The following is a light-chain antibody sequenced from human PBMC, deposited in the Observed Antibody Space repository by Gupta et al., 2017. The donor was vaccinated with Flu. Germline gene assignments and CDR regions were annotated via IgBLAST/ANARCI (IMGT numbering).Light chain of an antibody. CDR2: SAS. J-gene: IGKJ2*01. CDR3: QQSYDTPYT. Sequence: PSSLSAFVGDRVTITCRASQSISSYLNWYHQRPGKAPKLLIYSASSLQSGVPSRFSGSGSGTDFTLTISSLQPEDFATYYCQQSYDTPYTFGQGTKLEIK. CDR1: QSISSY. V-gene: IGKV1-39*01.